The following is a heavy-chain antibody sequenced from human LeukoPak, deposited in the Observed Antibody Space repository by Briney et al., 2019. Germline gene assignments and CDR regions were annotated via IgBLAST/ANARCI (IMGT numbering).Heavy chain of an antibody. V-gene: IGHV1-18*01. J-gene: IGHJ6*03. D-gene: IGHD5-18*01. CDR2: ISTYNGNT. Sequence: ASVKVSCKASGYTFTSYGISWVRQAPGQGLEWMGWISTYNGNTNYAQKLQGRVTMTTDTSTSTAYMELRSLRSDDTAVYYCARNGQPFYYYYMDVWGKGTTVTISS. CDR3: ARNGQPFYYYYMDV. CDR1: GYTFTSYG.